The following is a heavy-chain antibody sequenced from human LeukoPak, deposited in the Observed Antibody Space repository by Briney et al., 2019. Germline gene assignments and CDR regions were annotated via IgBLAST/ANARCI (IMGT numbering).Heavy chain of an antibody. D-gene: IGHD5-18*01. CDR2: ITPLFGTA. CDR3: ATVIVHSYGLSYFDY. V-gene: IGHV1-69*13. Sequence: GASVKVSCRASGGTFSKYTISWVRQRPGQGLEWMGGITPLFGTANYAQKFQGRVTITADESASTAYMELSSLRSEDTAVYYCATVIVHSYGLSYFDYWGQGTLVTVSS. J-gene: IGHJ4*02. CDR1: GGTFSKYT.